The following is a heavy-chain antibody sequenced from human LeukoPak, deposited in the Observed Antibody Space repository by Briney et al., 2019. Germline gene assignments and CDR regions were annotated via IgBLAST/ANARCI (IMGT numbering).Heavy chain of an antibody. V-gene: IGHV3-9*01. CDR3: AKDRGSSYYYGMDV. CDR1: GFTFDDYA. Sequence: PGASLRLSCAASGFTFDDYAMHWVRQAPGKGLEWVSGISWNSGSIGYADSVKGRFTISRDNAKNSLYLQMNSLRAEDTALYYCAKDRGSSYYYGMDVWGQGTTVTVSS. J-gene: IGHJ6*02. CDR2: ISWNSGSI. D-gene: IGHD3-10*01.